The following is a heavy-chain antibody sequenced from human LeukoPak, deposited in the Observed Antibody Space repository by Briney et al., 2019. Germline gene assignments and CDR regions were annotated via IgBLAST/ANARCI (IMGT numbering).Heavy chain of an antibody. Sequence: PGGSLRLSCAASGFTVSSNYMSWVRKAPGKGLEWVSVIYSGGSTYYAASVTGGFTISTDNSNNTLSFLMNSLIAADTAVIYYARDHLGRLWGNDAFDIWGQGTMVTVSS. CDR2: IYSGGST. D-gene: IGHD3-16*01. J-gene: IGHJ3*02. CDR3: ARDHLGRLWGNDAFDI. CDR1: GFTVSSNY. V-gene: IGHV3-53*01.